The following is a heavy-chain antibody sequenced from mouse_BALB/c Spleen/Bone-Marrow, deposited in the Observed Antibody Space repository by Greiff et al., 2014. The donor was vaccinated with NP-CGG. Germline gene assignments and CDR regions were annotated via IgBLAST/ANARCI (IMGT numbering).Heavy chain of an antibody. Sequence: DLVKPGASVKLSCKASGYTFTSYWINWIKQRPGQGFEWIGRIAPGSGSTYYNEMFKGKATLTVDTSSSTAYIQLSSLSSEDSAVYFCARFPFYYGSSFYYFDYWGQGTTLTVSS. J-gene: IGHJ2*01. CDR1: GYTFTSYW. CDR2: IAPGSGST. V-gene: IGHV1S41*01. CDR3: ARFPFYYGSSFYYFDY. D-gene: IGHD1-1*01.